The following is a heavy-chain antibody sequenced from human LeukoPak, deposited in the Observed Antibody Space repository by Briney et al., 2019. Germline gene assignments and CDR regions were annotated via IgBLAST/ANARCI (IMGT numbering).Heavy chain of an antibody. J-gene: IGHJ6*04. D-gene: IGHD3-10*02. CDR2: ISYDGNNK. CDR3: AELGITMIGGV. Sequence: GGSLRLSCAASGFTSSDFAIHWVRQAPGEGLEWVSVISYDGNNKYYADSVKGRFTISRDNAKNSLYLQMNSLRAEDTAVYYCAELGITMIGGVWGKGTTVTISS. CDR1: GFTSSDFA. V-gene: IGHV3-30*04.